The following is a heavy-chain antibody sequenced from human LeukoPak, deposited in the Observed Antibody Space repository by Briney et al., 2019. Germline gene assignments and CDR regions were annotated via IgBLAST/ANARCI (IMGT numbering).Heavy chain of an antibody. CDR3: VRQISSY. V-gene: IGHV1-2*02. D-gene: IGHD2/OR15-2a*01. CDR1: GYTFTDYY. Sequence: ASVKVSCMASGYTFTDYYIHWVRQAPGQRLEWMGWINSNSGGTNYAQKFQGRVTMTRDTSIRTAYIELSRLTSDDTAVYYCVRQISSYWGQGTLVTVSS. J-gene: IGHJ4*02. CDR2: INSNSGGT.